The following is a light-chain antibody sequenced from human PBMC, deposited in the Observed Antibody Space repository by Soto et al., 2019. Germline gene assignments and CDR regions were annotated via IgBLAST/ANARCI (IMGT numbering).Light chain of an antibody. CDR2: YDS. Sequence: SYELTQPPSVSVAPGKTARITCGGNNIGSKSVHWYQQKPGQAPVLVIYYDSDRPSGIPERFSGSNSGNTATLTISRVEAGDEADYYCQVWDSSSDVVVGGGTKLTVL. J-gene: IGLJ2*01. CDR3: QVWDSSSDVV. V-gene: IGLV3-21*04. CDR1: NIGSKS.